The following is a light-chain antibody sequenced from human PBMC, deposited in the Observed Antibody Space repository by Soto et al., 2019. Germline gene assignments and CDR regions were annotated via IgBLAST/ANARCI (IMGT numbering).Light chain of an antibody. Sequence: IQMTQSPSSLSASVGDRVTITCRASQSISSYLNWYQQKPGKAPKLLIYGAYSLQSGVPSRFSGSGSGTDFTLTISSLQPEDFATYYCQQSYSNFRTFGQGTKVDIK. CDR2: GAY. J-gene: IGKJ1*01. V-gene: IGKV1-39*01. CDR1: QSISSY. CDR3: QQSYSNFRT.